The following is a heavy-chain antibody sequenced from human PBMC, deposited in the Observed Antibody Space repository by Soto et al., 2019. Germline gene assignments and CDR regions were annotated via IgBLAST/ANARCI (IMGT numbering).Heavy chain of an antibody. D-gene: IGHD3-10*01. CDR1: GFTFSSYA. V-gene: IGHV3-23*01. CDR2: ISGSGGST. CDR3: AKGLGSMVRGVTRPPYYFDY. Sequence: GGSLRLSCAASGFTFSSYAMSWVRQAPGKGLEWVSAISGSGGSTYYADSVKGRFTISRDNSKNTLYLQMNSLRAEDTAVYYCAKGLGSMVRGVTRPPYYFDYWGQGTLVTVSS. J-gene: IGHJ4*02.